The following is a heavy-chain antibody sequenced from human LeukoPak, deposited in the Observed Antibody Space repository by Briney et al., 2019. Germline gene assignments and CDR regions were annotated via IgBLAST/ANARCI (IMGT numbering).Heavy chain of an antibody. Sequence: PSETLSLTCAVYGGSFSGYYWSWIRQPPGKGLEWIGEINHSGSTNYNPSLKSRVTISVDTSKNQFSLKLSSVTAADTAVYYCASRTFEVEWLWGQGTLVTVSS. J-gene: IGHJ4*02. D-gene: IGHD3-3*01. V-gene: IGHV4-34*01. CDR1: GGSFSGYY. CDR3: ASRTFEVEWL. CDR2: INHSGST.